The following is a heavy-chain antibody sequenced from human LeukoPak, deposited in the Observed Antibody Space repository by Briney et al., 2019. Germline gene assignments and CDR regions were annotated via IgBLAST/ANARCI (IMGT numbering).Heavy chain of an antibody. V-gene: IGHV3-23*01. CDR2: ITGNGGYT. Sequence: GGSLRLSCAPSGFTFSSYAMRWVRQAPGTGLEWVSTITGNGGYTYYADSVEGRFTISRDNSKNTLFLQMSSVRDEDTAVYYCVRPGSATRHYWGQGTLVTVSS. D-gene: IGHD6-25*01. CDR1: GFTFSSYA. CDR3: VRPGSATRHY. J-gene: IGHJ4*02.